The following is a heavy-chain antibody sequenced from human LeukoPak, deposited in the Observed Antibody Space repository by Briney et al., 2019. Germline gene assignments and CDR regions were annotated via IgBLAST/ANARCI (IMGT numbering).Heavy chain of an antibody. CDR3: AKDGALLRWPVYYFDY. CDR2: IYSGGST. J-gene: IGHJ4*02. CDR1: EFTVSSNY. V-gene: IGHV3-53*01. Sequence: GGSLRLSCAASEFTVSSNYMSWVRQPPGKGLEWVSVIYSGGSTYYAKSVEGRFTISRDNPKNMLYVQMNSLRVEDTAVYYCAKDGALLRWPVYYFDYWGQGTLVTVSS. D-gene: IGHD4-23*01.